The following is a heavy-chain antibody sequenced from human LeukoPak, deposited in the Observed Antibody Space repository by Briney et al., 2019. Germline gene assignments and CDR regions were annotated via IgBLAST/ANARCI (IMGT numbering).Heavy chain of an antibody. Sequence: GGSLRLSRAASGFTFSTYWMSWVRQAPGKGLEWVANIKEGGSEKYYGDSVKGRFTISRDNAKNSLYLQMNSLRAEDTAVYYCARDSSGYQWGQGTLVTVSS. CDR3: ARDSSGYQ. CDR2: IKEGGSEK. CDR1: GFTFSTYW. D-gene: IGHD3-22*01. J-gene: IGHJ4*02. V-gene: IGHV3-7*01.